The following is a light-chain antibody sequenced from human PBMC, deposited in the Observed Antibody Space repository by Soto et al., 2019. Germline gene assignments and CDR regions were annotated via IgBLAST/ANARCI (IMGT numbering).Light chain of an antibody. CDR2: EVS. Sequence: QSVLTQPASVSGSPGQSITISCTGTSSDVGGYNYVSWYQHHPGKAPKLMIYEVSNRPSGVSNRFSGSKSGNTASLTISGLQAEDEADYPCSSYISSSSLVVFGGVTKLTVL. CDR3: SSYISSSSLVV. J-gene: IGLJ2*01. CDR1: SSDVGGYNY. V-gene: IGLV2-14*01.